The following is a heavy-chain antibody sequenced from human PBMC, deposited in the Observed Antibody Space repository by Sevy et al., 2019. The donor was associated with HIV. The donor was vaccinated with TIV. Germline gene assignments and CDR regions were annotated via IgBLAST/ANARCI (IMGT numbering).Heavy chain of an antibody. CDR3: ARELGPFDY. V-gene: IGHV7-4-1*02. D-gene: IGHD3-16*01. CDR1: GYSFTSYN. CDR2: INTNTGNP. J-gene: IGHJ4*02. Sequence: ASVKVSCKASGYSFTSYNMNWVRQAPGQELEWMGWINTNTGNPTYAQGFTGRFVFSLDTSVSTAYLQISSLKAEDTAMYYCARELGPFDYWGQGTLVTVSS.